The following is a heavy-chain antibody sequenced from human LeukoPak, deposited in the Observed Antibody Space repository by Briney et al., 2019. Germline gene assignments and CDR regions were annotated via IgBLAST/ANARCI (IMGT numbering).Heavy chain of an antibody. J-gene: IGHJ4*02. CDR1: GDSISSSD. V-gene: IGHV4-4*07. D-gene: IGHD6-19*01. CDR2: IYTSGST. CDR3: AREGAYSSGQNFDY. Sequence: SETLSLTCSVSGDSISSSDWSWIRQPAGKGLEWIGRIYTSGSTNYNPSLKSRVTMSVDTSKNQFSLKLSSVTAADTAVYYCAREGAYSSGQNFDYWGQGTLVTVSS.